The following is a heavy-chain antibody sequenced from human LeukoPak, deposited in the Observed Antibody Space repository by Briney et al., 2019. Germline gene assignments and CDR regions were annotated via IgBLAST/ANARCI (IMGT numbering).Heavy chain of an antibody. V-gene: IGHV4-39*07. J-gene: IGHJ4*02. CDR2: IYYSGST. Sequence: SKTLSLTCTVSGGSISSSNYYWGWIRQPPGKGLEWIGGIYYSGSTYYNPSLKSRVTISVDTSKNQFSLKLSSVTAADTAVYYCAREGWVLWFGEAGSDYWGQGTLVTVSS. CDR1: GGSISSSNYY. D-gene: IGHD3-10*01. CDR3: AREGWVLWFGEAGSDY.